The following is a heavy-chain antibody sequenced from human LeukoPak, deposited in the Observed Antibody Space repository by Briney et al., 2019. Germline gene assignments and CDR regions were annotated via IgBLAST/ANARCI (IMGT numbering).Heavy chain of an antibody. V-gene: IGHV4-59*08. CDR1: GGSISGNY. CDR2: ISHSGST. Sequence: KPSETLSLTCTVSGGSISGNYWSWIRQSPGKGLEWIGHISHSGSTDYNPSLKSRVTISLDTSKNQLSLRLTSVTAADTAVYHCASKAPLYYFDYWGQGTLVTVSS. J-gene: IGHJ4*02. CDR3: ASKAPLYYFDY.